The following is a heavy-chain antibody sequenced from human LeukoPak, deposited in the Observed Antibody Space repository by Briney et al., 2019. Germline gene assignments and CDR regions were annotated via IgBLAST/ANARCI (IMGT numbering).Heavy chain of an antibody. Sequence: GGSLRLSFAASGFTFSSYSMNWVRQAPGKGLEWVSSISSSSSYIYYADSVKGRFTISRDNAKNSLYLQMNSLRAEDTAVYYCASSYDFWSGYYPFDYWAREPWSPSPQ. CDR1: GFTFSSYS. CDR2: ISSSSSYI. CDR3: ASSYDFWSGYYPFDY. D-gene: IGHD3-3*01. J-gene: IGHJ4*02. V-gene: IGHV3-21*01.